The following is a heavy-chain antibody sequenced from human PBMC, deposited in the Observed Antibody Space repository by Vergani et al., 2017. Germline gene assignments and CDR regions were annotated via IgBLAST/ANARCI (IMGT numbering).Heavy chain of an antibody. J-gene: IGHJ6*03. CDR1: GFTFSSYA. CDR2: ISGSGGST. D-gene: IGHD6-13*01. Sequence: EVQLLESGGGLVQPGGSLRLSCAASGFTFSSYAMSWVRQAPGKGLEWVSAISGSGGSTYYADSVKGRFTISRDNSKNTLYLQMNSLRAEDTAVYYCARGVGQQLDFYYYYYYMDVWGKGTTVTVSS. CDR3: ARGVGQQLDFYYYYYYMDV. V-gene: IGHV3-23*01.